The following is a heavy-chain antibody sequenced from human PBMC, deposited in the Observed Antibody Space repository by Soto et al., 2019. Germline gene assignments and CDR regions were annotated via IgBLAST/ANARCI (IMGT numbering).Heavy chain of an antibody. J-gene: IGHJ3*02. D-gene: IGHD3-3*01. V-gene: IGHV1-69*13. CDR3: AREIFGVIISGGRDAFDI. CDR1: GGTFCTYA. Sequence: GASVKVSCKASGGTFCTYAISWVRQAPGQGLEWMGGIIPIFGTAKYAQKFQGRVTITADESTSTAYMELSSLRSEDTAVYYCAREIFGVIISGGRDAFDIWGQGTMVT. CDR2: IIPIFGTA.